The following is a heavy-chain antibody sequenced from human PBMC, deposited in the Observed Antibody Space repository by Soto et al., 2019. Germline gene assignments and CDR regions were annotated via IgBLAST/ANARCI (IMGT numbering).Heavy chain of an antibody. Sequence: GGSLRLSCAASGFTFSSYWMHWVRQAPGKGLVWVSRINSDGSSTSYADSVKGRFTISRDNAKNTLYLQMNSLRAEDTAVYYCVRWGRVGAPCGMDVWGQGTMVTVSS. V-gene: IGHV3-74*01. CDR2: INSDGSST. D-gene: IGHD1-26*01. CDR3: VRWGRVGAPCGMDV. CDR1: GFTFSSYW. J-gene: IGHJ6*02.